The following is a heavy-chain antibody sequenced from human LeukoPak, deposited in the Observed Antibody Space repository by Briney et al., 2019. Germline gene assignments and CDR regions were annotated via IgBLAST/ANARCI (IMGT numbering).Heavy chain of an antibody. Sequence: PSETLSLTCSVSGGSISTYYWSWIRQPPGKGLEWIGRISYSGSTNYNPSLKSRVTISVDTSKNQFSLRLSSVTAADTAVYHCARRGVEMLSVHPDNWFDTWGQGTLVTVSS. V-gene: IGHV4-59*08. CDR1: GGSISTYY. CDR2: ISYSGST. CDR3: ARRGVEMLSVHPDNWFDT. D-gene: IGHD3-16*01. J-gene: IGHJ5*02.